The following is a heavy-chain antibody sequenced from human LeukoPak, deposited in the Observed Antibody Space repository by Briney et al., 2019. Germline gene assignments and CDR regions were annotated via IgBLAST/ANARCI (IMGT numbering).Heavy chain of an antibody. CDR2: IYPGDSDT. J-gene: IGHJ3*02. CDR3: ARHVPAAIWTDAFDI. Sequence: GESLKISCKGSGYSFTSYWIGWVRQMPGKGLEWMGIIYPGDSDTRYSPSFQGQVTISADKSISTAYLQWSSLKASDTAMYYCARHVPAAIWTDAFDIWGQGTMVTVSS. V-gene: IGHV5-51*01. D-gene: IGHD2-2*02. CDR1: GYSFTSYW.